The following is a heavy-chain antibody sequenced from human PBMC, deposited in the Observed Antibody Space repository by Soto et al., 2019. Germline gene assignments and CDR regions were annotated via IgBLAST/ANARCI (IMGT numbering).Heavy chain of an antibody. CDR2: ISAYNGNT. Sequence: QVQLVQSGAEVKKPGASVKVSCKASGYTFTSYGISWVRQAPGQGLEWMGWISAYNGNTNYAQKLQGRVTMTTDTSTSTAYMELRSLRSDDTAVYYCARERGGATKGGPVYYYYGMDVWGQGTTVTVSS. D-gene: IGHD1-26*01. J-gene: IGHJ6*02. CDR1: GYTFTSYG. CDR3: ARERGGATKGGPVYYYYGMDV. V-gene: IGHV1-18*04.